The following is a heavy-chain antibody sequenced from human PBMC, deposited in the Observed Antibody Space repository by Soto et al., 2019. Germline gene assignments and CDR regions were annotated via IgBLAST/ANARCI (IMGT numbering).Heavy chain of an antibody. CDR1: GGGNLRDYR. CDR3: ARGTDGYKLAADK. Sequence: QVQLVQSGAEVKEPGSSVKVSCKASGGGNLRDYRTTWVRRAPGQGLEWMGGIIPKLGSANYAQNFQGRVTVTADESTNTVYMELRSLRSDDTAVYYCARGTDGYKLAADKWCQKTPVTDYS. V-gene: IGHV1-69*01. CDR2: IIPKLGSA. D-gene: IGHD5-12*01. J-gene: IGHJ4*02.